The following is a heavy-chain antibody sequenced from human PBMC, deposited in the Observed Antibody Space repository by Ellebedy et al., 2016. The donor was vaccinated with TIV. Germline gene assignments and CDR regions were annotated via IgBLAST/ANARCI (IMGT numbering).Heavy chain of an antibody. CDR3: ARTDGNSEWGYFFDY. Sequence: GESLKISXVASGFTFSRKYMSWVRQAPGKGLEWVSTLYVDDRTYYADSMRGRFTISRDNSKNTVYLQMNNLGAGDTALYYCARTDGNSEWGYFFDYWGQGALVTVSS. J-gene: IGHJ4*02. CDR1: GFTFSRKY. V-gene: IGHV3-53*01. D-gene: IGHD4-23*01. CDR2: LYVDDRT.